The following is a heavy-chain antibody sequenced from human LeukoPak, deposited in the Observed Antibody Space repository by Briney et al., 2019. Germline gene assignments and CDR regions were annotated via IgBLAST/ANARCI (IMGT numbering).Heavy chain of an antibody. Sequence: GGPLRLSCAASGFTFSSYSMNWVRQAPGKGLEWVSSISSSSSYIYYADSVKGRFTISRDNAKNSLYLQMDSLRAEDTAVYYCARGNGQQLDYWGQGTLVTVSS. CDR1: GFTFSSYS. J-gene: IGHJ4*02. CDR3: ARGNGQQLDY. CDR2: ISSSSSYI. V-gene: IGHV3-21*01. D-gene: IGHD6-13*01.